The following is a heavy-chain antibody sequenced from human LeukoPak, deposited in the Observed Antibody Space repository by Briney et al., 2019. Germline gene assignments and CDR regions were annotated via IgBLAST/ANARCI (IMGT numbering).Heavy chain of an antibody. V-gene: IGHV3-23*01. Sequence: GGSLRLSCAASGFLFSDCTMSWLRQAPGEGLQWVSAITPNGGFATYAESVKGRFIISRDNSRNTLYLQMNSLRAEDTAVYYCAKPHASGIYLPYDNWGQGTPVTVFS. CDR3: AKPHASGIYLPYDN. CDR1: GFLFSDCT. D-gene: IGHD3-10*01. J-gene: IGHJ4*02. CDR2: ITPNGGFA.